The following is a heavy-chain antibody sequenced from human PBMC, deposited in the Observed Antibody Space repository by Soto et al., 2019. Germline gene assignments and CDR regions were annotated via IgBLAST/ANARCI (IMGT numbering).Heavy chain of an antibody. J-gene: IGHJ4*02. CDR1: GFTFSDHY. V-gene: IGHV3-72*01. D-gene: IGHD2-2*01. CDR3: VRVRLCASTLVFDY. CDR2: IRNRANSYGT. Sequence: EVQLVESGGGSVQPGGSLRLSCAASGFTFSDHYMDWVRQAPGKGLECAGRIRNRANSYGTDYAAAVKGRFTISRDDSRNSLYLQMSSLRTEDTAVYYCVRVRLCASTLVFDYWGQGTLVTGSS.